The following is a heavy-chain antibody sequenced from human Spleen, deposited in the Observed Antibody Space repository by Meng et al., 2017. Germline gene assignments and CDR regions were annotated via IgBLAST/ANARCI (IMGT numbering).Heavy chain of an antibody. CDR1: GYTFTAYA. J-gene: IGHJ4*02. CDR2: INAGNGDT. D-gene: IGHD2-15*01. CDR3: AREVGVAEGSSFDY. Sequence: VELLRSGAEVKKPGASVKVSCKASGYTFTAYAMHWVRQAPGQRPEWMGWINAGNGDTKYSQKFQGRVIISRDTSASTAYMELSSLKSGETAVYYCAREVGVAEGSSFDYWGQGTLVTVSS. V-gene: IGHV1-3*01.